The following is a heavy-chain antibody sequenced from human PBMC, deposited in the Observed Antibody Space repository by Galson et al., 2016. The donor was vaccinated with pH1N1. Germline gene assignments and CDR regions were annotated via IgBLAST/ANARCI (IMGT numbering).Heavy chain of an antibody. V-gene: IGHV5-51*01. CDR3: ASRLGSSWSFDM. D-gene: IGHD5/OR15-5a*01. CDR2: IYPGDSDT. J-gene: IGHJ3*02. CDR1: GYTYW. Sequence: QSGAEVKKPGESLKISCMGPGYTYWIAWVRQMPGEGLELTGIIYPGDSDTTYSPSFQGQVTISADKSISTAYLQWSSLKASDTAMYYCASRLGSSWSFDMWGQGTMVTVSS.